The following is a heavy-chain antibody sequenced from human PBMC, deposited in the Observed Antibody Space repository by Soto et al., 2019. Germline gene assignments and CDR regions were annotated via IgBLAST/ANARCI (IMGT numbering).Heavy chain of an antibody. D-gene: IGHD3-22*01. CDR3: ARDAVDSSGYSHYYDSGMDV. J-gene: IGHJ6*01. Sequence: QVQLVQSGAEVKKPGASVKVSCKASGYTFTRYGISWVRQAPGQELEWMGWISAYNGNTKYAQKVQGRVTMTTDTSPGTPNRGRRSLRSDDTAVYYCARDAVDSSGYSHYYDSGMDVWGQGTTVTVS. CDR1: GYTFTRYG. V-gene: IGHV1-18*01. CDR2: ISAYNGNT.